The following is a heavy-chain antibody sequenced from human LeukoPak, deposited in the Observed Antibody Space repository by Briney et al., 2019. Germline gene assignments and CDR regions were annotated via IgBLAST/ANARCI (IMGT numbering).Heavy chain of an antibody. J-gene: IGHJ4*02. CDR1: GFTFSSYG. D-gene: IGHD4-17*01. V-gene: IGHV3-33*01. CDR2: IWYDGSNK. CDR3: ARRGVYGDSDY. Sequence: GGSLRLSCAASGFTFSSYGMHWVRQAPGKGLERVAVIWYDGSNKYYADSVKGRFTISRDNSKNTLYLQMNSLRAEDTAVYYCARRGVYGDSDYWGQGTLVTVSS.